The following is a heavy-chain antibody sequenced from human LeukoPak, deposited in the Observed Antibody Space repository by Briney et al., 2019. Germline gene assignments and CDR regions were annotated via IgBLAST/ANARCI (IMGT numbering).Heavy chain of an antibody. D-gene: IGHD6-19*01. V-gene: IGHV1-2*02. CDR3: ARAHSSGWNDAFDI. CDR1: GYTFTGYY. J-gene: IGHJ3*02. CDR2: INPNSGGT. Sequence: ASVKVPCKASGYTFTGYYMHWVRQAPGQGLEWMGWINPNSGGTNYAQKFQGRVTMTRDTSISTAYMELSRLRSDDTAVYYCARAHSSGWNDAFDIWGQGTMVTVSS.